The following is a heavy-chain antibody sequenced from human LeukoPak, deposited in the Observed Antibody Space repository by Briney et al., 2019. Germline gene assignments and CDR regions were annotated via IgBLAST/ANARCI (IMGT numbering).Heavy chain of an antibody. J-gene: IGHJ4*02. D-gene: IGHD3-16*01. V-gene: IGHV3-23*01. Sequence: PGGSLRLSCAASGFTFSSFAMNWVRQAPGKGLHWVSGVSGSGGSTYYADSVKGRFTISRDNSKNTLYLQMNSLRAEDTAVYYCTKNRDAGGWGNIDYWGQGTLVTVSS. CDR1: GFTFSSFA. CDR3: TKNRDAGGWGNIDY. CDR2: VSGSGGST.